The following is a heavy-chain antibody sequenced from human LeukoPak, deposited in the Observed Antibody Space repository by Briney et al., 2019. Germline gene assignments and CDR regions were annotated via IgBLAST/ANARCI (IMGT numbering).Heavy chain of an antibody. CDR3: ARQAYYDFWSGYYPGPGSCDY. D-gene: IGHD3-3*01. CDR2: IYYSGST. CDR1: GGSSSSGDYY. Sequence: SETLSLTCTVSGGSSSSGDYYWSWIRQPPGKGLEWIGYIYYSGSTYYNPSLKSRVTISVDTSKNQFSLKLSSVTAADTAVYYCARQAYYDFWSGYYPGPGSCDYWGQGTLVTVSS. V-gene: IGHV4-30-4*08. J-gene: IGHJ4*02.